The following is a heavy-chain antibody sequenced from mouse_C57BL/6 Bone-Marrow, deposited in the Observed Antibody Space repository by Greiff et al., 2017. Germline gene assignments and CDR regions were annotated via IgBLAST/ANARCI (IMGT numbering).Heavy chain of an antibody. Sequence: EVQRVESGGDLVKPGGSLKLSCAASGFTFSSYGMSWVRQTPDKRLEWVATISSGGSYTYYPDSVKGRFTISRDNAKNTLYLQMRSLKSEDTAMYYCARHRISYDYDGGPSWFAYWGQGTLVTVSA. J-gene: IGHJ3*01. CDR1: GFTFSSYG. CDR2: ISSGGSYT. V-gene: IGHV5-6*01. D-gene: IGHD2-4*01. CDR3: ARHRISYDYDGGPSWFAY.